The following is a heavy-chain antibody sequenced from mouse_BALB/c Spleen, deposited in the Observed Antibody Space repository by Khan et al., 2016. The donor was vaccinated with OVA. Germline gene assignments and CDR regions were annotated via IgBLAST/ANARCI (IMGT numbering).Heavy chain of an antibody. CDR2: FFPGGGKI. J-gene: IGHJ3*01. CDR3: DSSGYGGFAY. Sequence: QVQLQQSGADLVRPGSSVTISCKTSGYAFSSSWMNWVNQRPGQGLEGIGQFFPGGGKIYYNGRFKGNATMTPDKSSNQASLQLSTLTSEDPAASFCDSSGYGGFAYWGQGTLVTVSA. D-gene: IGHD3-1*01. V-gene: IGHV1-80*01. CDR1: GYAFSSSW.